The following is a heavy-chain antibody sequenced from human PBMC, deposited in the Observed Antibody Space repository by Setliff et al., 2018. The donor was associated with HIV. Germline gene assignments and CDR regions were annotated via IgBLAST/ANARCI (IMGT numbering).Heavy chain of an antibody. D-gene: IGHD4-17*01. CDR3: VKDGDYRNGDYDAFDI. V-gene: IGHV3-30*02. CDR1: GFTFSAHG. CDR2: INYDDNYE. J-gene: IGHJ3*02. Sequence: GGSLRLSCAASGFTFSAHGMHWVRQAPGKGLEWVTFINYDDNYEYYADSVQGRFTISRDNSKSTVDLQMTSLTAEDTAVYYCVKDGDYRNGDYDAFDIWGQGTMVTVSS.